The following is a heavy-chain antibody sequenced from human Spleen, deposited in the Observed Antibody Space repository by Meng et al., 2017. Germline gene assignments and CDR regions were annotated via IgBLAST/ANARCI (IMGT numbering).Heavy chain of an antibody. D-gene: IGHD1-26*01. CDR2: ISNAATTI. CDR3: AKCGVGANGGAKNWFDP. V-gene: IGHV3-11*01. J-gene: IGHJ5*02. CDR1: GFTFSANF. Sequence: GESLKISCAASGFTFSANFMRWIRQAPGKGLEWVSNISNAATTINYADSARGRFIISRDNAKKSLYLQINSLRGDDTAVYYCAKCGVGANGGAKNWFDPWGQGTLVTVSS.